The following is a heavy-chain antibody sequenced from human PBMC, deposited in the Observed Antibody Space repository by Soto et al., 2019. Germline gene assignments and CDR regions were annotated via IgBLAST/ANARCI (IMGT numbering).Heavy chain of an antibody. J-gene: IGHJ4*02. CDR1: GFMFTSSA. Sequence: QMQVVQSGPEVKKPGTSVKVSCKTSGFMFTSSAVQWVRQARGQRLEWIGWLVVGSGNTHYAQHFQERVTLTRDMSTGTAYMEFSSLRSEDTAVYYCAAVPVLRFLKWLPAYFYYWGQGTLVTVSS. CDR2: LVVGSGNT. V-gene: IGHV1-58*01. CDR3: AAVPVLRFLKWLPAYFYY. D-gene: IGHD3-3*01.